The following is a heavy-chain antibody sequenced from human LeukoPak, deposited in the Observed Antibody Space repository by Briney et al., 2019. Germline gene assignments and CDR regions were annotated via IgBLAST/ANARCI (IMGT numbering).Heavy chain of an antibody. CDR2: ISGSADNT. J-gene: IGHJ4*02. D-gene: IGHD5-24*01. CDR1: GFTVSSNY. Sequence: GGSLRLSCATSGFTVSSNYMSWVRQAPGKGLEWVSGISGSADNTYYADSVKGRFTISRDISKNTVYLQMNNLRVDDTAVYYCAKGPKLGDGFHCDYWGQGTLVTVSS. V-gene: IGHV3-23*01. CDR3: AKGPKLGDGFHCDY.